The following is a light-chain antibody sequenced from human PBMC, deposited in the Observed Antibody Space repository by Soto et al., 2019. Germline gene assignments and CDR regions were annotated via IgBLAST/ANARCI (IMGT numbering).Light chain of an antibody. CDR1: QSISSH. V-gene: IGKV1-39*01. Sequence: DIRMTQSPSSLSASVGDTVTITCRASQSISSHLNWYQQKQGKAPNLLMYTASNLQRGVPSRFSGSGSGTDFTLTISSLQPEDFATYYCQQSYSTPISFGQGTRLEIK. CDR3: QQSYSTPIS. J-gene: IGKJ5*01. CDR2: TAS.